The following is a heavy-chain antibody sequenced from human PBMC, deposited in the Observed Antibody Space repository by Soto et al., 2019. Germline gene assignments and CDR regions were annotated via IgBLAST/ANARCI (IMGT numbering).Heavy chain of an antibody. CDR2: IDPSGGIT. Sequence: ASVKVSCKASGYSFTNFHIHWVRQAPGQGLEWMGMIDPSGGITRDAQRLQGRITMTRDASTSTVYMELRSLRSEDTAVYYCARVGIVVVPAAPRYYYYYMDVWGKGTTVTVSS. CDR3: ARVGIVVVPAAPRYYYYYMDV. CDR1: GYSFTNFH. V-gene: IGHV1-46*01. J-gene: IGHJ6*03. D-gene: IGHD2-2*03.